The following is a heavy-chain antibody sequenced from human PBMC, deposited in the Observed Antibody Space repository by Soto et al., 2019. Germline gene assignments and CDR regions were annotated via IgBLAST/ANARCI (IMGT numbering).Heavy chain of an antibody. Sequence: GASVKVSCKASGYTFTSYGNSWVRQAPGQGLEWMGWISAYNGNTNYAQKLQGRVTMTTDTSTSTAYMELRSLRSDDTAVYYCARESLLLWFGEALTPAETEKDYWGQGTLVTVSS. J-gene: IGHJ4*02. CDR1: GYTFTSYG. CDR3: ARESLLLWFGEALTPAETEKDY. V-gene: IGHV1-18*01. D-gene: IGHD3-10*01. CDR2: ISAYNGNT.